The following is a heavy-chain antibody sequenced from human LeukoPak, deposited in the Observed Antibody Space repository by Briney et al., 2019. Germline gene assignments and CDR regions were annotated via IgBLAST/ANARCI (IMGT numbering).Heavy chain of an antibody. CDR2: IWYDGSNK. CDR1: GFTFSSYG. Sequence: GGSLRRSCAASGFTFSSYGMHWVRQAPGKGLEWVAVIWYDGSNKYYADSVKGRFTISRDNSKNTLYLQLNSLRAEDTAVYYCARQHCSGGDCYFFDWGQGTLVTVSS. V-gene: IGHV3-33*01. J-gene: IGHJ4*02. CDR3: ARQHCSGGDCYFFD. D-gene: IGHD2-15*01.